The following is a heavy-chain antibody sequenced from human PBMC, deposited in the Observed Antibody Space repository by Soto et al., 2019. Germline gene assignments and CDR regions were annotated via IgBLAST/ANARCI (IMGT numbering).Heavy chain of an antibody. J-gene: IGHJ4*02. CDR3: ARLSGRRFFEY. D-gene: IGHD6-6*01. CDR2: XYXXXXX. V-gene: IGHV4-39*01. Sequence: SETLSLTCTVSGGAIYSPSYYWGWIRQTPGKGLEXIGXXYXXXXXFXXPSLGRRVTISLDAPKKQVSLSLSSATAADTAVYYCARLSGRRFFEYWGQGALVTVSS. CDR1: GGAIYSPSYY.